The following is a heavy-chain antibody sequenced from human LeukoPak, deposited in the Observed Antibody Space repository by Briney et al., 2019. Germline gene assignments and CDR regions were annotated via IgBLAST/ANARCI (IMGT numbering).Heavy chain of an antibody. CDR3: TTSRHSSSWYYNDY. CDR1: GFTFSGNS. J-gene: IGHJ4*02. D-gene: IGHD6-13*01. V-gene: IGHV3-48*01. CDR2: ISASSTII. Sequence: GGSLRLSCVGSGFTFSGNSMNWVRQAPGRGLEWVSHISASSTIIHYADSVKGRVTISRDNAKNSVFLQMNRLRVEDTAVYYCTTSRHSSSWYYNDYWGQGILVTVS.